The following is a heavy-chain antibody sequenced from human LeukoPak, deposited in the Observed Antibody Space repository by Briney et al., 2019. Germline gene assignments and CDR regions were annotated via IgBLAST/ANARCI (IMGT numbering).Heavy chain of an antibody. D-gene: IGHD3-3*01. CDR3: AKDGNGAFWSGYYYVDY. V-gene: IGHV3-30*02. Sequence: GGSLRLSRAASGFTFSSYGMHWVRQAPGKGLEWVAFIRYDGSNKYYADSVKGRFTISRDNSKNTLYLQMNSLRAEDTAVYYCAKDGNGAFWSGYYYVDYWGQGTLVTVSS. CDR1: GFTFSSYG. J-gene: IGHJ4*02. CDR2: IRYDGSNK.